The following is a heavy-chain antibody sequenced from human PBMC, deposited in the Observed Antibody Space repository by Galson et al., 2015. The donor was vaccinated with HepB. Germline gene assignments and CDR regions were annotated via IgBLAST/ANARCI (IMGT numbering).Heavy chain of an antibody. V-gene: IGHV3-23*01. CDR1: GFTFSSYA. CDR3: AKDGGGSGIVFDY. J-gene: IGHJ4*02. Sequence: SLRLSCAASGFTFSSYAMSWVRQAPGKGLEWVSAISGSGGSTYYADSVKGRFTISRDNSKNTLYLQMNSLRAEDTAVYYCAKDGGGSGIVFDYWGQGTLVTVSS. D-gene: IGHD6-19*01. CDR2: ISGSGGST.